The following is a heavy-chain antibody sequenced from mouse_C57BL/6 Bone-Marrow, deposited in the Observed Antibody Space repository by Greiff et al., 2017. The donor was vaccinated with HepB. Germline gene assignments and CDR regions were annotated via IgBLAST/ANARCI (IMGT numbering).Heavy chain of an antibody. CDR2: IYYSGTI. D-gene: IGHD2-3*01. V-gene: IGHV3-5*01. Sequence: EVKLQESGPGLVKPSPTVFLTCTVSGISITTGNYRWSWIRQFPGNKLDCIGYIYYSGTITYNPSLTSRTTITRDTPKNQFFLEMNSLTAEDTATYYWAREGYEGAMGCWGQRASVTVSS. J-gene: IGHJ4*01. CDR1: GISITTGNYR. CDR3: AREGYEGAMGC.